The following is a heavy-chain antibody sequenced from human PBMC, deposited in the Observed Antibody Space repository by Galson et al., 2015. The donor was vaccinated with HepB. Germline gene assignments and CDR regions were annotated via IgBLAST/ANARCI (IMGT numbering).Heavy chain of an antibody. D-gene: IGHD3-10*01. CDR3: ARDRREVRGVIFDY. CDR2: IHTSGST. J-gene: IGHJ4*02. Sequence: QTLSLTCAVSGGSVSSGGSPWTWLRPPPGRGLEWIGYIHTSGSTYYNPSLKSRVTISVDTSKNQFSLTLSSVTAADTAVYYCARDRREVRGVIFDYWGQGTLVTVSS. CDR1: GGSVSSGGSP. V-gene: IGHV4-30-2*05.